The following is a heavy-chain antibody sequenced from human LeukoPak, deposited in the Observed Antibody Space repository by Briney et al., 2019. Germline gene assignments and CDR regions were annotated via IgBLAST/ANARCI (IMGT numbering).Heavy chain of an antibody. Sequence: ASVKVSRKASGYTFTSYDINWVRQATGQGLEWMGWMSPNSGNTGYAQKFQGRVTMTRNTSISTAYMELSSLRSEDTAVYYCARKMHLYGSGSYFVYWGQGTLVTVSS. CDR3: ARKMHLYGSGSYFVY. CDR2: MSPNSGNT. CDR1: GYTFTSYD. D-gene: IGHD3-10*01. V-gene: IGHV1-8*01. J-gene: IGHJ4*02.